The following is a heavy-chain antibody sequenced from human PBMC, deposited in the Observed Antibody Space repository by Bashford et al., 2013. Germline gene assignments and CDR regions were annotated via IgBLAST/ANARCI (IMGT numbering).Heavy chain of an antibody. Sequence: SSETLSLTCTVSGAFMSNGGYYWSWIRQHPEKGLEWIGYIYYSGSTYYNPSLKSRATISAETSKNQFSLKLTSVTAADTATYYCAHGGPGGSFDSWGQGTLVTVSS. CDR1: GAFMSNGGYY. J-gene: IGHJ4*02. CDR2: IYYSGST. V-gene: IGHV4-31*03. D-gene: IGHD2-15*01. CDR3: AHGGPGGSFDS.